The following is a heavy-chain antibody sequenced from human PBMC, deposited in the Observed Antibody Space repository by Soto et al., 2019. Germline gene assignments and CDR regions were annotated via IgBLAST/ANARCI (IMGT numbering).Heavy chain of an antibody. Sequence: SSETLSLTCTVSGGSISSYYWSWIRQPPGKGLEWIGYIYYSGSTNYNPSLKSRVTISVDTSKNQFSLKLSSVTAADTAVYYCARDRRDYDFWSGYYGYYFDYWGQGTLVTVSS. CDR1: GGSISSYY. D-gene: IGHD3-3*01. CDR3: ARDRRDYDFWSGYYGYYFDY. J-gene: IGHJ4*02. CDR2: IYYSGST. V-gene: IGHV4-59*01.